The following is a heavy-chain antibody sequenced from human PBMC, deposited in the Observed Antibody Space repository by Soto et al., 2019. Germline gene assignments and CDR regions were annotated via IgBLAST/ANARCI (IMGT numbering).Heavy chain of an antibody. CDR3: AKDGVAATLDYYYYGMDV. CDR2: ISGSGGST. Sequence: EVQLLESGGGLVQPGGSLRLSCAASGFTFSSYAMSWVRQAPGKGLEWVSAISGSGGSTYYADSVKGRFTISRNNSRNTLDLQMNSLRAEDTAVYYCAKDGVAATLDYYYYGMDVWGQGTTVTVSS. D-gene: IGHD2-15*01. V-gene: IGHV3-23*01. CDR1: GFTFSSYA. J-gene: IGHJ6*02.